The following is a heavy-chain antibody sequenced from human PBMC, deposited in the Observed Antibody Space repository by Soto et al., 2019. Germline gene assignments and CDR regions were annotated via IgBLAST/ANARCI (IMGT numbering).Heavy chain of an antibody. Sequence: QVQLVQTGAEVKKPGSSVKVSCKASGGTFSSYAISWVRQAPGQGLEWMGGIIPIFCTANYAQKFQVRVTITADESTSTSYRALSSLRSEDTAVYYCASPRALYYYYCMDVWGQGTTVTVSS. CDR1: GGTFSSYA. CDR2: IIPIFCTA. CDR3: ASPRALYYYYCMDV. V-gene: IGHV1-69*01. J-gene: IGHJ6*02. D-gene: IGHD3-10*01.